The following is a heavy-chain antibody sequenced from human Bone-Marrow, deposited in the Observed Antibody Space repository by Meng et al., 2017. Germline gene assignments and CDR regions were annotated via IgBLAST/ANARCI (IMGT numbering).Heavy chain of an antibody. Sequence: GQLVGVGGGGVQPGRSLRCSCAASGFTFSSYAMHCVRQAPGKGLEWVAVISYDGSNKYYADSVKGRFTISRDNSKNTLYLQMNSLRAEDTAVYYCARDRAAAGIYDYWGQGTLVTVSS. CDR1: GFTFSSYA. D-gene: IGHD6-13*01. CDR2: ISYDGSNK. J-gene: IGHJ4*02. CDR3: ARDRAAAGIYDY. V-gene: IGHV3-30*01.